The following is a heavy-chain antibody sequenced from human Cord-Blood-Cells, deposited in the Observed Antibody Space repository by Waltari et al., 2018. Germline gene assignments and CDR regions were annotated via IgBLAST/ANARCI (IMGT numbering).Heavy chain of an antibody. CDR1: GGSFSEYY. CDR2: INHSGST. V-gene: IGHV4-34*01. J-gene: IGHJ6*02. Sequence: QVQIPHWGAGLLQPSEALSLNRAAYGGSFSEYYWSWIRQHPGKGLEGLGEINHSGSTNYNPSLEGRVTISVDTSKNQCSLKLSSVAAADTAVYYCARGYRITIFGVVITRYGMDVWGHGTTVTVSS. D-gene: IGHD3-3*01. CDR3: ARGYRITIFGVVITRYGMDV.